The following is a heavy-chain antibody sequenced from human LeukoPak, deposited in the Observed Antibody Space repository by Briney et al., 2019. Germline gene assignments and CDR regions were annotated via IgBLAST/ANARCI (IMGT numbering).Heavy chain of an antibody. CDR3: ARTGSDY. Sequence: PETLSLTCTVSGYSISSGYYWSWIRQPPGKGLEWIGYIYYSGSTNYNPSLKSRVTISVDTSKNQFSLKLSSVTAADTAVYYCARTGSDYWGQGTLVTVSS. V-gene: IGHV4-61*01. CDR2: IYYSGST. J-gene: IGHJ4*02. CDR1: GYSISSGYY.